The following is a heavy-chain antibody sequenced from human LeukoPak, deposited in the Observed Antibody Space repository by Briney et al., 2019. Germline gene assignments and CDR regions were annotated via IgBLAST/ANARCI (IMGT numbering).Heavy chain of an antibody. J-gene: IGHJ6*02. CDR3: ARDGEPRYWGSGYYYGMDV. CDR2: ISGSAGST. V-gene: IGHV3-23*01. Sequence: GGSLRLSCAASGFSFSTYAMNWVRQAPGKGLEWVSSISGSAGSTYYADSVKGRFTISRDNSKNTLSLQMNSLRVDDTAVYYCARDGEPRYWGSGYYYGMDVWGQGTTVTVSS. CDR1: GFSFSTYA. D-gene: IGHD7-27*01.